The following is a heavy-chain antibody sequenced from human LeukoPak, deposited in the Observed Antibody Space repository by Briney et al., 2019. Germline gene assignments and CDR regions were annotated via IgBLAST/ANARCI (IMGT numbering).Heavy chain of an antibody. J-gene: IGHJ4*02. CDR3: ARHGTLGSTTYPLDY. Sequence: SETLSLTCTVSGGSISSYYWSWIRQAPGKGLEWVGNIYYSGSTNYNPSLKSRVTVSVDTSKNQFSLKLSSVTAADTAVYYCARHGTLGSTTYPLDYWGQGTLVTVSS. V-gene: IGHV4-59*08. CDR2: IYYSGST. D-gene: IGHD1-26*01. CDR1: GGSISSYY.